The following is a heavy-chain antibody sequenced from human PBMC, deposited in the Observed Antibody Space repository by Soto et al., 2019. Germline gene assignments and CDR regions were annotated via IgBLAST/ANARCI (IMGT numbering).Heavy chain of an antibody. CDR1: GFTITSYA. CDR2: ISGSGDST. V-gene: IGHV3-23*01. Sequence: EVQLLESGGGLVQPGGSLRLSCAASGFTITSYAMGWVGQVPGKGLGWVSAISGSGDSTYYADAVKGRFTISRDNSKSTLYLQMNRLRAEDTAVYYCTKGRGWYTFDSWGQGTLVTVSS. CDR3: TKGRGWYTFDS. D-gene: IGHD6-19*01. J-gene: IGHJ4*02.